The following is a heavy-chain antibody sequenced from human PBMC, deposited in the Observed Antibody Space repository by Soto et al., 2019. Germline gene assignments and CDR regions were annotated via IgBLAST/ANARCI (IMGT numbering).Heavy chain of an antibody. CDR2: IYYSGIT. J-gene: IGHJ6*02. Sequence: SETLSLTCAVYGGSFSSYTWGWIRQPPGKGLEWIGSIYYSGITYYNPSLNSRVTVSVDTSKNQFSLKVTSVTAADTAVYYCARLHGYCISSSCHGHYAMDVWGQGTTVTVSS. D-gene: IGHD2-2*01. CDR3: ARLHGYCISSSCHGHYAMDV. V-gene: IGHV4-39*01. CDR1: GGSFSSYT.